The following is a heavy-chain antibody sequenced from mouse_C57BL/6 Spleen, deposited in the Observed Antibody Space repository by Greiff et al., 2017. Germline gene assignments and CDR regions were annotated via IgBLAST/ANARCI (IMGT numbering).Heavy chain of an antibody. CDR2: ISSGSSTI. V-gene: IGHV5-17*01. CDR1: GFTFSDYG. CDR3: ARMWYYGSSAMDY. D-gene: IGHD1-1*01. J-gene: IGHJ4*01. Sequence: EVHLVESGGGLVKPGGSLKLSCAASGFTFSDYGMHWVRQAPEKGLEWVAYISSGSSTIYYADTVKGRFTISRDNAKNTLFLQMTSLRSEDTAMYYCARMWYYGSSAMDYWGQGTSVTVSS.